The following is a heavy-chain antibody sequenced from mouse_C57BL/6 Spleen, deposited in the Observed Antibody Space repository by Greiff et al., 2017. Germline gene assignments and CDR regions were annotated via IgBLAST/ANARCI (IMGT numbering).Heavy chain of an antibody. CDR2: FHPYNDDT. Sequence: VQLQQSGAELVKPGASVTMSCKASGYTFTTYPIEWMTQNHGKSLEWIGNFHPYNDDTKYNEKFKGKATLTVEKSSSTVYLELSRLTSDDSAVYYCARGTYYSKSYYFDYWGQGTTLTVSS. J-gene: IGHJ2*01. V-gene: IGHV1-47*01. D-gene: IGHD2-5*01. CDR1: GYTFTTYP. CDR3: ARGTYYSKSYYFDY.